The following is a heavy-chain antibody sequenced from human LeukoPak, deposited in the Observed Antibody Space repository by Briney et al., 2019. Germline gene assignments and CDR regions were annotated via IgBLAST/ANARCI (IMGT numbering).Heavy chain of an antibody. CDR1: GGSVTSTNW. D-gene: IGHD6-25*01. CDR3: AREGGFYRPLDY. Sequence: SETLSLTCGVSGGSVTSTNWWTWVRQPPGKGLEWIGEVHLDGRTDYNPSLKSRLTMSVDLSENHVSLKLTSVTAADTAVYYCAREGGFYRPLDYSGQGTLVTVSS. V-gene: IGHV4-4*02. CDR2: VHLDGRT. J-gene: IGHJ4*02.